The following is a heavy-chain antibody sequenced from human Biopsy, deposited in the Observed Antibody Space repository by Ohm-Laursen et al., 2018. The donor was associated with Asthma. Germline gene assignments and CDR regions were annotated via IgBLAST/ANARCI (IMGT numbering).Heavy chain of an antibody. CDR1: GFMFSSFG. Sequence: SLRLSCAASGFMFSSFGMHWVRQAPGKGLEWVAVISYDGNHKFYEDSVKGRFTISRDNSKNTLYLQMNSPRTEDTAVYYCAKRRGYSGHDNDYWGQGTLVIVSS. V-gene: IGHV3-30*18. CDR2: ISYDGNHK. D-gene: IGHD5-12*01. J-gene: IGHJ4*02. CDR3: AKRRGYSGHDNDY.